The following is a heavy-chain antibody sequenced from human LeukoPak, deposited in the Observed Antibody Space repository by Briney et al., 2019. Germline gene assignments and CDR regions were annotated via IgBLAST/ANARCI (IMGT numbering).Heavy chain of an antibody. CDR3: ARRGYCNSASCYVDY. D-gene: IGHD2-2*01. CDR2: IYYSGST. V-gene: IGHV4-59*08. J-gene: IGHJ4*02. CDR1: GGSITSYY. Sequence: PSETLSLTCTVSGGSITSYYWSWIRQPPGKGLEWIGYIYYSGSTNYNPSLKSRVTISVDTSKNQFSLKLSSVTATDTAVYYCARRGYCNSASCYVDYWGQGTLVTVSS.